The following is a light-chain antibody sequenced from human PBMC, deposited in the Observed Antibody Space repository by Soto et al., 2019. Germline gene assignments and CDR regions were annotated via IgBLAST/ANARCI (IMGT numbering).Light chain of an antibody. CDR3: QQYGSSPPLT. CDR1: QSVSSSY. CDR2: GAS. J-gene: IGKJ5*01. Sequence: EIVLTQAPGALSLSPGERATLSCRASQSVSSSYLAWYQQKPGQAPRLLIYGASSRATGIPDRFSGSGSGTDFTLTISRLEPEAFAVYYCQQYGSSPPLTFGQGTRLEIK. V-gene: IGKV3-20*01.